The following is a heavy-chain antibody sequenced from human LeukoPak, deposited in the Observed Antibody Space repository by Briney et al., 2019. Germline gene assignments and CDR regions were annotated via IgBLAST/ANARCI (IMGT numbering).Heavy chain of an antibody. CDR1: GFTFGDYA. Sequence: GGSLRLSCTASGFTFGDYAMSWVRQAPGKGLEWVGFIRSKAYGGTTEYAASVKGRFTISRDDSNSIAYLQMNSLKTEDTAVYYCRSSSWSFDYWGQGTLVTVSS. V-gene: IGHV3-49*04. CDR2: IRSKAYGGTT. J-gene: IGHJ4*02. D-gene: IGHD6-13*01. CDR3: RSSSWSFDY.